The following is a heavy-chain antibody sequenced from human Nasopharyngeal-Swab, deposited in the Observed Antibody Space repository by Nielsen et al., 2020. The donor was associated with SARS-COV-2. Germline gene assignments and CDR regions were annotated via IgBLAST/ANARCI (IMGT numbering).Heavy chain of an antibody. J-gene: IGHJ3*02. CDR3: ARGGGLGYYDFWSGYSQTSDAFDI. V-gene: IGHV4-59*01. D-gene: IGHD3-3*01. CDR2: IYYSGST. Sequence: SETLSLTCTVSGGSISSYYWSWIRQPPGKGLEWIGYIYYSGSTNYNPSLKSRVTISVDTSKSQFSLKLGSVTAADTAVYYCARGGGLGYYDFWSGYSQTSDAFDIWGQGTMVTVSS. CDR1: GGSISSYY.